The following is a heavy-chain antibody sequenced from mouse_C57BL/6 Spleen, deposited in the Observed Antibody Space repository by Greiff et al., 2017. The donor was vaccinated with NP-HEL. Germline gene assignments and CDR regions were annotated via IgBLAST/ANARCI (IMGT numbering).Heavy chain of an antibody. CDR3: ARGYYGSSDGWFAY. J-gene: IGHJ3*01. Sequence: EVQGVESGGGLVKPGGSLKLSCAASGFTFSDYGMHWVRQAPEKGLEWVAYISSGSSTIYYADTVKGRFTISRDNAKNTLFLQMTSLRSEDTAMYYCARGYYGSSDGWFAYWGQGTLVTVSA. CDR1: GFTFSDYG. D-gene: IGHD1-1*01. V-gene: IGHV5-17*01. CDR2: ISSGSSTI.